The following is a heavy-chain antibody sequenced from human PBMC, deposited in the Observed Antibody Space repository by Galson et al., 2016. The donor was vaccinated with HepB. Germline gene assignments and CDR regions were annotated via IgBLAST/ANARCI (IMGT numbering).Heavy chain of an antibody. V-gene: IGHV1-3*01. CDR1: GYTFTNYA. D-gene: IGHD6-19*01. Sequence: SVKVSCKASGYTFTNYAIHWVRQAPGQRLEWMGWINGNGKTRYSQKFQDRVTITRDTSASTVYMELSSLRSEDTDVYYCARWEGGWYGVYWGQGTLVTVSS. CDR3: ARWEGGWYGVY. J-gene: IGHJ4*02. CDR2: INGNGKT.